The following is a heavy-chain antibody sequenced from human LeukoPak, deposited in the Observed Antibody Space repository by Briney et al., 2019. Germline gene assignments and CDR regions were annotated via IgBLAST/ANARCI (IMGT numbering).Heavy chain of an antibody. CDR3: ARGRAAAKLVGDWFDS. Sequence: EASVKVSCKASGYTFTGYYMHWVRQAPGQGLEWMGWINPNSGGTNYAQKFQGRVTMTRDTSISTAYMELSRLRSDDTAVYYCARGRAAAKLVGDWFDSWGQGTLVTVSS. D-gene: IGHD6-13*01. V-gene: IGHV1-2*02. CDR2: INPNSGGT. CDR1: GYTFTGYY. J-gene: IGHJ5*01.